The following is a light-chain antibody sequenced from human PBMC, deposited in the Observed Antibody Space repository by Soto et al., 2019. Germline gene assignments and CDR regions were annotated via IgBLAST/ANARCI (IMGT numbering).Light chain of an antibody. CDR3: QQYGSSPWT. CDR1: QSVSSSY. J-gene: IGKJ1*01. CDR2: GAS. V-gene: IGKV3-20*01. Sequence: EIVLTQSPGTLSLSPGERATLSCRASQSVSSSYLAWYQQKPGQAPRPLIYGASSRAIGIPDRFSGSGSGKELTLTISRLEPEDFAVYYCQQYGSSPWTFGQGTKVEIK.